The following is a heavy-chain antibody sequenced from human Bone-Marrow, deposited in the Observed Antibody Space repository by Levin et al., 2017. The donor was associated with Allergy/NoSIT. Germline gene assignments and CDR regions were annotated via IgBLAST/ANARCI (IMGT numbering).Heavy chain of an antibody. CDR1: GFTCSSCA. CDR3: GGTPFDY. J-gene: IGHJ4*02. D-gene: IGHD2-15*01. Sequence: LSLTCAASGFTCSSCAMTWVRQAPGKGLEWVSTIGGSGASTYYADSVKGRFTISRDNSKNTLYLQMNSLRADDTAVYYCGGTPFDYWGQGTLVTVPS. V-gene: IGHV3-23*01. CDR2: IGGSGAST.